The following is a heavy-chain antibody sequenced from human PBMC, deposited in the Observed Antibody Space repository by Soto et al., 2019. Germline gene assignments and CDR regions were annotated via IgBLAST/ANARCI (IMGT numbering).Heavy chain of an antibody. CDR2: IYESGIT. V-gene: IGHV4-4*02. Sequence: QVQLQESGPGLMKPSGTLSLTCAVSGHSMISWWSWVRQPPGKGLEWIGEIYESGITYYNPSLQSRVTISLDKSRNQFSLRLTSVTAADTAFYYCARTVTYYIGDWGQGTLVTVSS. J-gene: IGHJ4*02. D-gene: IGHD2-21*02. CDR1: GHSMISW. CDR3: ARTVTYYIGD.